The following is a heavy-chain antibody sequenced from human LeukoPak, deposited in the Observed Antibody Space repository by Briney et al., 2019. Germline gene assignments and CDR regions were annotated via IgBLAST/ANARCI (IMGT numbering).Heavy chain of an antibody. Sequence: ASVKVSCKASGYTFTSYGISWVRQAPGQGLEWMGWISAYNGNTNYAQKLQGRVTMTTDTSTSTAYMELRSLRSDDTAVYYCARDVEVGGYWNDGYYYYGMDGWSQGTTVTVSS. D-gene: IGHD1-1*01. V-gene: IGHV1-18*01. CDR3: ARDVEVGGYWNDGYYYYGMDG. CDR2: ISAYNGNT. CDR1: GYTFTSYG. J-gene: IGHJ6*02.